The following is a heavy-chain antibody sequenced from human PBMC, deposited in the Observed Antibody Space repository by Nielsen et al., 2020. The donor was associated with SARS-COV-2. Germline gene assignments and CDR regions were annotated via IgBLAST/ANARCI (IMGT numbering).Heavy chain of an antibody. CDR1: GFTFDDYA. Sequence: SLKISCAASGFTFDDYAMHWVRQAPGKGLEWVSGISWNSGSIGYAGSVKGRFTISRENAMNSFYLQMNSLRAGDTAVYYCARLPHGYTYGRYYYYGLDVWGQGTTVTVS. V-gene: IGHV3-9*01. CDR3: ARLPHGYTYGRYYYYGLDV. J-gene: IGHJ6*02. CDR2: ISWNSGSI. D-gene: IGHD5-18*01.